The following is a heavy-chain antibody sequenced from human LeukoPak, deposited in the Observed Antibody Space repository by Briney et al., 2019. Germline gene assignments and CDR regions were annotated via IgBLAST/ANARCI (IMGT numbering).Heavy chain of an antibody. J-gene: IGHJ4*02. D-gene: IGHD5-18*01. Sequence: GESLKISCKGSGYSFTSCWIGWVRQTPGKGLEWMGIIYPGDSDTRYSPSFQGQVTISADKSISTAYLQWSSLKASDTAMYYCARRRGRGYSYGPIDYWGQGTLVTVSS. V-gene: IGHV5-51*01. CDR3: ARRRGRGYSYGPIDY. CDR1: GYSFTSCW. CDR2: IYPGDSDT.